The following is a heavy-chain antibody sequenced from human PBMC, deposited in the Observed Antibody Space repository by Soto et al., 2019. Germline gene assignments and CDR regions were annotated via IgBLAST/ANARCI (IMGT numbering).Heavy chain of an antibody. CDR2: IWHSGSV. CDR1: GFSINTNYY. D-gene: IGHD3-3*01. Sequence: SETLSLTCTVSGFSINTNYYWGWIRQPPGKGLEWIGSIWHSGSVYYNPSLKSRVTMSIDTSKNEFSLRLNSMTAADTAVYFCARLQFYDFWSGSVPMDVWGQGTTVTVSS. CDR3: ARLQFYDFWSGSVPMDV. V-gene: IGHV4-38-2*02. J-gene: IGHJ6*02.